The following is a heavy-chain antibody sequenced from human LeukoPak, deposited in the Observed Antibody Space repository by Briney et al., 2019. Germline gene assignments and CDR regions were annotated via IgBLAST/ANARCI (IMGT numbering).Heavy chain of an antibody. D-gene: IGHD6-19*01. V-gene: IGHV1-69*05. J-gene: IGHJ4*02. CDR1: GGTFSSYA. CDR2: IIPIFGTA. CDR3: ARDISLGYSSGWYWGSFDY. Sequence: GASVKVSCKASGGTFSSYAISWVRQAPGQGLEWMGRIIPIFGTANYAQKFQGRVTITTDESTSTAYMELSSLRSEDTAVYYCARDISLGYSSGWYWGSFDYWGQGTLVTVPS.